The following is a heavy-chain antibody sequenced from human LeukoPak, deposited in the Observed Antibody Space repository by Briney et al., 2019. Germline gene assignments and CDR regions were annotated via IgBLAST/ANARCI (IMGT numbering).Heavy chain of an antibody. CDR1: GGSISNYY. D-gene: IGHD3-22*01. J-gene: IGHJ2*01. Sequence: SETLSLTCTVSGGSISNYYWIWIRQPAGKGLEWIGRIYTSGSTKYNPSLKSRVTISVDTSKNQFSLKLSSVTAADTAVYYCARDYVYYYDSSGYYFIPGGRSNWYFDLWGRGTLVTVSS. CDR3: ARDYVYYYDSSGYYFIPGGRSNWYFDL. CDR2: IYTSGST. V-gene: IGHV4-4*07.